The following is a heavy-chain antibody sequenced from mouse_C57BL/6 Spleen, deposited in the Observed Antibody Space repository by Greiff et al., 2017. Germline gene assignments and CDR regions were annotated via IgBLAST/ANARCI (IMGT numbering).Heavy chain of an antibody. D-gene: IGHD1-1*01. CDR1: GFTFTDYY. CDR2: ISNKAHGYTT. J-gene: IGHJ3*01. CDR3: AEYNDGSGFAY. V-gene: IGHV7-3*01. Sequence: EVMLVEPGGGLVQPGGSLSLSCAASGFTFTDYYMSWVRQPPGQALEWLGFISNKAHGYTTEYSASVKGRFTIYRDKSQSILYLQMNALEAEDMATDYRAEYNDGSGFAYWGQGTLVTVSA.